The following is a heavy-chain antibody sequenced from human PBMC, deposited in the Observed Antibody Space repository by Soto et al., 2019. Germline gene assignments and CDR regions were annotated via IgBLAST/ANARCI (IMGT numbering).Heavy chain of an antibody. CDR3: ARDQGKASSGPFDY. D-gene: IGHD6-13*01. Sequence: PSETLSLTCTVSGDSISNYYWSWIRQAPGKGLEWIDFIYHSGNTNYNPSLKSRVTMSIDTSKSQFSLKLNSVTAADTAVYYCARDQGKASSGPFDYRGPGTLVTVSS. J-gene: IGHJ4*02. CDR1: GDSISNYY. V-gene: IGHV4-59*01. CDR2: IYHSGNT.